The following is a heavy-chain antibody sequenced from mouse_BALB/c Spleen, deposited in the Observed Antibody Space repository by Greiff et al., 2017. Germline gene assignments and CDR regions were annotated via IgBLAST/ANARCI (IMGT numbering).Heavy chain of an antibody. J-gene: IGHJ1*01. D-gene: IGHD1-1*01. CDR1: GFTFSSYY. CDR2: INSNGGST. CDR3: ARGYGSSYWYFDV. Sequence: EVKLMESGGGLVKLGGSLKLSCAASGFTFSSYYMSWVRQTPEKRLELVAAINSNGGSTYYPDTVKGRFTISRDNAKNTLYLQMSSLKSEDTALYYCARGYGSSYWYFDVWGAGTTVTVSS. V-gene: IGHV5-6-2*01.